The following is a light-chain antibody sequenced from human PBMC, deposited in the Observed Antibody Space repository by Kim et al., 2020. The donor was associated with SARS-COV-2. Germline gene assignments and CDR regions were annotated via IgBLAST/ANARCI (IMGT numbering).Light chain of an antibody. CDR2: GAS. V-gene: IGKV3-20*01. J-gene: IGKJ2*01. Sequence: IVLTQSPGTLSLSPGERATLSCRASLRISNTYLAWYQQKPGQAPRLLIHGASIRATGIPDRFSGSASGTDFTLAISRLEPEDFAVYYCHHFWKSSNTFGQGTKLEI. CDR3: HHFWKSSNT. CDR1: LRISNTY.